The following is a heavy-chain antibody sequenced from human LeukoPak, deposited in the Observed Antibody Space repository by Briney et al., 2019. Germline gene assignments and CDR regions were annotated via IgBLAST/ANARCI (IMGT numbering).Heavy chain of an antibody. CDR2: IYYSGST. CDR3: ARSGFYNTGWAHFDS. CDR1: GGSMTNYY. V-gene: IGHV4-59*08. J-gene: IGHJ4*02. Sequence: KPSETLSLTCTVSGGSMTNYYWTWIRQPPGKGLGWIGYIYYSGSTNYNPSLMSRDTISVDTSKNHFSLRLSSVTAADTAVYYCARSGFYNTGWAHFDSWGQGALVTVSS. D-gene: IGHD6-19*01.